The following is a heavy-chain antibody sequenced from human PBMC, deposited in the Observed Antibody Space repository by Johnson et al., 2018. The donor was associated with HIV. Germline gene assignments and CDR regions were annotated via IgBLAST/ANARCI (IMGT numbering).Heavy chain of an antibody. J-gene: IGHJ3*01. D-gene: IGHD6-6*01. Sequence: VQLVESGGNLVKPGGSLRLSCAASGFTFSRFAMHWVRQAPGKGLEYVSGFSIDGDSTYYANSVKGRFTISRDNSKNTLYLQMGGLRTEDMAVYYCATDEYTNSLGVWGQGTMVTVSS. CDR2: FSIDGDST. V-gene: IGHV3-64*01. CDR3: ATDEYTNSLGV. CDR1: GFTFSRFA.